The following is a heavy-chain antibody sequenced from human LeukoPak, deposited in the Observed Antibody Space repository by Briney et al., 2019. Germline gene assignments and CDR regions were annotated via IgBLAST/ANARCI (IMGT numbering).Heavy chain of an antibody. CDR2: INPNSGGT. Sequence: SVKVSCKASGYTFTGYYMHWVRQAPGQGLEWMGWINPNSGGTNYAQKFQGRVTMTRDTSISTAYMELSRLRSDDTAVYYCARAQGSTMIVSFDYWGQGTLVTVSS. D-gene: IGHD3-22*01. CDR1: GYTFTGYY. V-gene: IGHV1-2*02. CDR3: ARAQGSTMIVSFDY. J-gene: IGHJ4*02.